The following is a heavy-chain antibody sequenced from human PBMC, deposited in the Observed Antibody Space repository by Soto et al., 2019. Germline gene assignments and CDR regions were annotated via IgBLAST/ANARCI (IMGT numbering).Heavy chain of an antibody. CDR1: GGSISSYY. CDR3: ARVEMATIMGGYFDY. CDR2: IYYSGST. J-gene: IGHJ4*02. Sequence: SETLSLTCTVSGGSISSYYWSWIRQPPGKGLEWIGYIYYSGSTNYNPSLKSRVTISVDTSKNQFSLKLSSVTAADTAVYYCARVEMATIMGGYFDYWGQGTLVTVSS. D-gene: IGHD5-12*01. V-gene: IGHV4-59*01.